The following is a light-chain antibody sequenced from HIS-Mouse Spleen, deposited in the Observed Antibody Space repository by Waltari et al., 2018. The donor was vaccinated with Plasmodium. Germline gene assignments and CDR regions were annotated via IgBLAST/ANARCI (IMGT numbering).Light chain of an antibody. CDR3: QAWDSSTVV. Sequence: SYELTQPPSVSVSPGQPASIHRSGAKLGARSACWYQQQPGQSPGLVIYQDSKRPSGNPERFSGSNSGNTATLTISGTQAMDEADYYCQAWDSSTVVFGGGTKLTVL. CDR1: KLGARS. CDR2: QDS. J-gene: IGLJ2*01. V-gene: IGLV3-1*01.